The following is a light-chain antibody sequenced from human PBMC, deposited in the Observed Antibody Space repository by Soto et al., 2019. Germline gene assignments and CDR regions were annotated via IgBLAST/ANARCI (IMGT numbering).Light chain of an antibody. CDR1: QSVSSN. V-gene: IGKV3-15*01. CDR3: QQYMNRPRSLS. CDR2: GAT. J-gene: IGKJ4*01. Sequence: EIVMTQSPATLSVSPGERATLSCRASQSVSSNLAWYQQKPGQAPRLLIYGATTRATGIPATFSGSGSGIVFTLSISSLQFEYFAVIYCQQYMNRPRSLSCGGGTMVE.